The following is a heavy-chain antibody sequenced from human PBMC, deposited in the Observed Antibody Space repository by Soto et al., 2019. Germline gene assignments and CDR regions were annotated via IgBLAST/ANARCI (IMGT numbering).Heavy chain of an antibody. D-gene: IGHD3-10*01. CDR3: ARVFGGSASYLDPYYHYGMDV. Sequence: QVQLQESGPGLVKPSQNLSLTCTVSGGSISSGGYYWSWTRPHPGTRLVWFVYIYYSGRNHYNPSLKSRVNRSADTAKNQFALKLSSVTAADTAVYYCARVFGGSASYLDPYYHYGMDVWGQGTTVTVSS. CDR1: GGSISSGGYY. J-gene: IGHJ6*02. V-gene: IGHV4-31*03. CDR2: IYYSGRN.